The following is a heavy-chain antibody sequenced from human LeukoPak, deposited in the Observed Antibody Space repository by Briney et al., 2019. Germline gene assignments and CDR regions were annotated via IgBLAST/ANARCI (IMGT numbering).Heavy chain of an antibody. D-gene: IGHD1-7*01. CDR3: ATARNFRFEH. J-gene: IGHJ1*01. Sequence: GGSLRLSCATSGLTFRTTWMHWVRQAPGKGVMWVSRMNGEGTTIDYADSVKGRFTVSRDYAKNTLFLQMNSLRTEDTALYFCATARNFRFEHWGQGSLVIVSA. V-gene: IGHV3-74*01. CDR2: MNGEGTTI. CDR1: GLTFRTTW.